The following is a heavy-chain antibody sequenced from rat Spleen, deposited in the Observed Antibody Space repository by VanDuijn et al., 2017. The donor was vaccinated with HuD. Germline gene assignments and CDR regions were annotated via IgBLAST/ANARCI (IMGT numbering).Heavy chain of an antibody. CDR2: MWYDGDT. CDR3: ASGIHDY. J-gene: IGHJ2*01. V-gene: IGHV2-34*01. D-gene: IGHD1-4*01. Sequence: QVQLKESGPGLVQPSESLSLTCTVSGFSLTNYSVSWVRQPSGKGPEWMGRMWYDGDTTYNSALKSRLSISRDTSKSQVFLKMNSLQTKDTAMYFCASGIHDYWGQGVMVTVSS. CDR1: GFSLTNYS.